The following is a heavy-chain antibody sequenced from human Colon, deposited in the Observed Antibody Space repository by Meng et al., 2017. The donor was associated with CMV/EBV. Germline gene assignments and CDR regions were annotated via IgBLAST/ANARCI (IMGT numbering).Heavy chain of an antibody. CDR2: NNPSDDAT. CDR3: AGEIRGVVSFDT. J-gene: IGHJ3*02. V-gene: IGHV1-46*01. Sequence: ASVKVSCKATGDTFSSYYIHWVRQAPGQGLEWMGINNPSDDATNYARDFQGRVTMTRDPSTSTAYMELSGLTSDDTAVYYCAGEIRGVVSFDTWGQGTMVTVSS. D-gene: IGHD3-16*01. CDR1: GDTFSSYY.